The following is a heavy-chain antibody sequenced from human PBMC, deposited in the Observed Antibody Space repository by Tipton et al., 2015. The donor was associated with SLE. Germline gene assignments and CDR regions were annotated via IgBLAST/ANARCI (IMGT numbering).Heavy chain of an antibody. J-gene: IGHJ4*02. CDR2: ISYSGST. Sequence: TLSLTCTVSGGSISSGGYYWSWIRQYPGKGLEWIGYISYSGSTNYNSSLKSRLTISVDTSKNQFSLKLSSVTAADTAVYYCASEILRDYGSAWGPDYWGQGTLVTVSS. V-gene: IGHV4-31*03. CDR3: ASEILRDYGSAWGPDY. D-gene: IGHD6-19*01. CDR1: GGSISSGGYY.